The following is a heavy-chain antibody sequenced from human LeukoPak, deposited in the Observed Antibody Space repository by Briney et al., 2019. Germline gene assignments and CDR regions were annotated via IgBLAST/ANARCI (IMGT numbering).Heavy chain of an antibody. J-gene: IGHJ4*02. D-gene: IGHD1-26*01. CDR1: GFTSTSSA. CDR2: IVVGSGNT. CDR3: AAGGSYYRIDY. V-gene: IGHV1-58*02. Sequence: SVKVSCKASGFTSTSSAMQWVRQARGQRLEWIGWIVVGSGNTNYAQKFQERVTITRDMSTSTAYMELSSLRSEDTAVYYCAAGGSYYRIDYWGQGTLVTVSS.